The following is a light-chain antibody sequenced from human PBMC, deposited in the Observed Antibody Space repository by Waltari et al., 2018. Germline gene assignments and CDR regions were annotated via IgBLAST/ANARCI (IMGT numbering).Light chain of an antibody. J-gene: IGLJ1*01. CDR3: CSYAGSSTYV. Sequence: QSALTQPASASGSPAQSITISRTGTSRDAGTLNLFPWYQQHPGKAPKLMISAGSKRPSGVSNRFSGSKSGNTASLTISGLQAEDEADYYCCSYAGSSTYVFGTGTKVTVL. CDR1: SRDAGTLNL. V-gene: IGLV2-23*01. CDR2: AGS.